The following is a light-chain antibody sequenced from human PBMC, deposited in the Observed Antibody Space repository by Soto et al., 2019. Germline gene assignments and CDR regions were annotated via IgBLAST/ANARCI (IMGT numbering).Light chain of an antibody. J-gene: IGLJ2*01. V-gene: IGLV2-8*01. Sequence: QSALTQPPSASGSPGQSVTISCTGTSSDVGGYVSWYQQHPGKAPKLMIYAVTKRPSGVPDRFSGSKSGNTASLTVSGLQAEDEADYYCSSYAGSNTDVVFGGGTKLTVL. CDR3: SSYAGSNTDVV. CDR1: SSDVGGY. CDR2: AVT.